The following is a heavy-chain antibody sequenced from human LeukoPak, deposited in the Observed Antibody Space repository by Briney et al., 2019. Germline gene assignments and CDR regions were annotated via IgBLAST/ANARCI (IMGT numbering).Heavy chain of an antibody. CDR1: GFTFSSYN. Sequence: SGGSLRLSCAASGFTFSSYNMHWVRQAPGKGLEWVAVMSYDGSHKYYADSVKGRFTISRDNSENTLYLQMNSLRAEDTAVYYCATGDNYGSPYYYYYMDVWGKGTMVTVSS. V-gene: IGHV3-30*04. CDR2: MSYDGSHK. CDR3: ATGDNYGSPYYYYYMDV. J-gene: IGHJ6*03. D-gene: IGHD3-10*01.